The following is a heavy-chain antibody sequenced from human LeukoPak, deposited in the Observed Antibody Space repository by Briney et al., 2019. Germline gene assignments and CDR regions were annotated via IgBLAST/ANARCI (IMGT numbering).Heavy chain of an antibody. CDR3: ARGLFGTTWFDF. D-gene: IGHD1-1*01. Sequence: ASVKVSCKASGFRVSEYLIHWNRQAPGQGPQYMGWINPDNGGTHYSQHFQVRVTMTRDTSVSTVYMELTSLSSEDTAVYFCARGLFGTTWFDFWGQGTLVTVSS. J-gene: IGHJ4*02. CDR1: GFRVSEYL. V-gene: IGHV1-2*02. CDR2: INPDNGGT.